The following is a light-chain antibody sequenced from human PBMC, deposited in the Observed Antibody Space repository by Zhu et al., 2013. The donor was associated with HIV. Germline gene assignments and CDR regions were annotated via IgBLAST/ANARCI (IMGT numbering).Light chain of an antibody. CDR1: QSVSVN. CDR2: GAS. Sequence: DIVLTQSPGTLSLSPGERATLSCRASQSVSVNLAWFQVKPGQAPRLLIYGASTRATGIPARFSGSESGTEFTLTISSLQSEDFAVYYCQQYNNWPPGFGGGTKVEIK. J-gene: IGKJ4*02. CDR3: QQYNNWPPG. V-gene: IGKV3-15*01.